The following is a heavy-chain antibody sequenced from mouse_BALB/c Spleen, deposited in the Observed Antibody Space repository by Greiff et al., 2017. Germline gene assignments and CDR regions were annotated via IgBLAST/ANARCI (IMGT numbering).Heavy chain of an antibody. V-gene: IGHV1-15*01. D-gene: IGHD2-1*01. CDR3: TREDGNYDYAMDY. J-gene: IGHJ4*01. CDR2: IDPETGGT. Sequence: QVQLQQSGAELVRPGASVTLSCKASGYTFTDYEMHWVKQTPVHGLEWIGAIDPETGGTAYNQKFKGKATLTADKSSSTAYMELRSLTSEDSAVYYCTREDGNYDYAMDYWGQGTSVTVSS. CDR1: GYTFTDYE.